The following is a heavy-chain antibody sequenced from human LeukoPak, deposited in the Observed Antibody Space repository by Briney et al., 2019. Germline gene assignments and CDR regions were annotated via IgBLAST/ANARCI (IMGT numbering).Heavy chain of an antibody. CDR3: ASLAVADFFVLNSLGFDP. Sequence: ASVKVSCKASGGTFSSYAISWVRQAPGQGLEWMGGIIPIFGTANYAQKFQGRVTITADESTSTAYMELSSLRSEDTAVYYCASLAVADFFVLNSLGFDPWGQGTLVTVSS. J-gene: IGHJ5*02. V-gene: IGHV1-69*13. D-gene: IGHD6-19*01. CDR2: IIPIFGTA. CDR1: GGTFSSYA.